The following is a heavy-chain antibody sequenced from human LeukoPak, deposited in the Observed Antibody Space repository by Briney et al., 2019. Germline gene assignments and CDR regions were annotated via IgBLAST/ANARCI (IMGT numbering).Heavy chain of an antibody. Sequence: PGGSLRLSCAASGFTFSSYAMHWVRQAPGKGLEWVAVISYDGSNKYYADSVKGRFTISRDNSKNTLYLQMNSLRAEDTAVYYCARTYANYDFWSGYMDVWGKGTTVTVSS. CDR1: GFTFSSYA. J-gene: IGHJ6*03. D-gene: IGHD3-3*01. CDR3: ARTYANYDFWSGYMDV. V-gene: IGHV3-30*04. CDR2: ISYDGSNK.